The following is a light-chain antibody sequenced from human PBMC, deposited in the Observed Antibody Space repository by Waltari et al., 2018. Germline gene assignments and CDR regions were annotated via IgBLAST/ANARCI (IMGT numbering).Light chain of an antibody. Sequence: DIQMTQSPSSLSASGGDTVTITCQATLDVSMLLNWFQQKPGKPPKLLIYGASKLEAGVPARFSGSGSGTYFTLTISSLEPEDFATYYCQQYESLIAFGQGTRLEIK. CDR3: QQYESLIA. V-gene: IGKV1-33*01. CDR2: GAS. J-gene: IGKJ5*01. CDR1: LDVSML.